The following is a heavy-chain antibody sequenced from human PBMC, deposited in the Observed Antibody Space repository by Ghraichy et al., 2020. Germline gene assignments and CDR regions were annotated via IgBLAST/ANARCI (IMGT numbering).Heavy chain of an antibody. CDR3: SRSFRGDRYYFDY. D-gene: IGHD2/OR15-2a*01. V-gene: IGHV3-30*04. J-gene: IGHJ4*02. CDR1: GFTFSSYS. Sequence: GGSLRLSCAAYGFTFSSYSMHWVRQSPGKGLEWVAVISYAGTKENYADSVRGRFTISRDSSKNTLYLQMNSLRPEDTAVYYCSRSFRGDRYYFDYWGQGTLVTVSS. CDR2: ISYAGTKE.